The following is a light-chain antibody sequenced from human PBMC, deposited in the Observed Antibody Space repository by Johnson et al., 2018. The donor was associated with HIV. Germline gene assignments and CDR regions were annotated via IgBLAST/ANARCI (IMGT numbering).Light chain of an antibody. Sequence: QSVLTQPPSVSAAPGQKVTISCSGSSSNIGNNYVSWYQQLPGTAPKLLIYDNNKRPSGIPDRFSGSKSGTSATLAITGLPTGAEADYYGGTWDSSLTSGGIFGTGTKVTVL. J-gene: IGLJ1*01. V-gene: IGLV1-51*01. CDR2: DNN. CDR1: SSNIGNNY. CDR3: GTWDSSLTSGGI.